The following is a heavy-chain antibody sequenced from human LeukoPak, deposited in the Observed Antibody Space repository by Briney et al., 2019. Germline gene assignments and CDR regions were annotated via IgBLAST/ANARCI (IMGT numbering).Heavy chain of an antibody. CDR3: ARVYEEDWFDP. D-gene: IGHD3-3*01. J-gene: IGHJ5*02. CDR1: GASISSYY. CDR2: IVYSGSISGST. Sequence: SETLSLTCTVSGASISSYYWSWIRQPPGKGLEWIGYIVYSGSISGSTNYNPSLKSRVIMSVDTSKNQFSLRLSSVTAADTAVYYCARVYEEDWFDPWGQGTLVTVSS. V-gene: IGHV4-59*01.